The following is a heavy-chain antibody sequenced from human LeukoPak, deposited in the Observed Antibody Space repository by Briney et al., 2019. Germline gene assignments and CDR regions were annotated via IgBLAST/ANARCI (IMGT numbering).Heavy chain of an antibody. V-gene: IGHV4-34*01. Sequence: SETLSLTCAVYGGSSSGYYWSWIRQPPGKGLEWIGEINHSGSTNYNPSLKSRVTISVDTSKNQFSLKLSSVTAADTAVYYCARGPRVAARPWYYYYYMDVWGKGTTVTVSS. CDR1: GGSSSGYY. D-gene: IGHD6-6*01. CDR2: INHSGST. J-gene: IGHJ6*03. CDR3: ARGPRVAARPWYYYYYMDV.